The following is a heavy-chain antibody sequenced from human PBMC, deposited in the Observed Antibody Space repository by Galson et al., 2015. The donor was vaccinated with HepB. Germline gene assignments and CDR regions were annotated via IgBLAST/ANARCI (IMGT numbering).Heavy chain of an antibody. Sequence: SVKVSCKASGGTFSSYAISWVRQAPGQGLEWMGGIIPIFGIANYAQKFQGRVTITADESTSTAYMELSSLRSEDTAVYYCATPSPFIAAAVEYYFDYWGQGTLVTVSS. J-gene: IGHJ4*02. D-gene: IGHD6-13*01. CDR3: ATPSPFIAAAVEYYFDY. CDR2: IIPIFGIA. V-gene: IGHV1-69*13. CDR1: GGTFSSYA.